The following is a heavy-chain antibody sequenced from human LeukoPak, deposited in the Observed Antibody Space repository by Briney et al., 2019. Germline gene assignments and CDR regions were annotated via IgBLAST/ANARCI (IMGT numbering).Heavy chain of an antibody. Sequence: GGSLRLSCAASGFTFRTHAMSWVRQAPGKGLEWVSGISGSGGSTYYADSVKGRFTISRDNSKNTLYLQMNSLRAEDTAVYYCAKEGDFYDILTDYWGQGTLVTVSS. J-gene: IGHJ4*02. D-gene: IGHD3-9*01. CDR1: GFTFRTHA. CDR2: ISGSGGST. V-gene: IGHV3-23*01. CDR3: AKEGDFYDILTDY.